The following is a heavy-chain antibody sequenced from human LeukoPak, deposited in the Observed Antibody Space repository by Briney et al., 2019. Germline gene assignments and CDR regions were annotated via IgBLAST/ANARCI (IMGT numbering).Heavy chain of an antibody. D-gene: IGHD6-19*01. CDR1: GFTFSSYA. J-gene: IGHJ4*02. Sequence: GGSLRLSCAASGFTFSSYAMSWVRQAPGKGLEWVSAISGSGGSTYYADSVKGRFTISRDNSKNTLFTQNNSLRAEDTAVYYCAKNSGNFDYWGQGTLVTVSS. CDR3: AKNSGNFDY. CDR2: ISGSGGST. V-gene: IGHV3-23*01.